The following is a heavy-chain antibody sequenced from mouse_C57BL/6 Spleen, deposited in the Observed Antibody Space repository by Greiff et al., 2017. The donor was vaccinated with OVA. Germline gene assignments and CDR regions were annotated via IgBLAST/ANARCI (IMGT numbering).Heavy chain of an antibody. CDR1: GYTFTSYW. CDR2: IDPSDSYT. V-gene: IGHV1-69*01. CDR3: ARVLRRRGPFDY. Sequence: QVQLKQPGAELVMPGASVKLSCKASGYTFTSYWMHWVKQRPGQGLEWIGEIDPSDSYTNYNQKFKGKSTLTVDKSSSTAYMQLSSLTSEDSAVYYCARVLRRRGPFDYWGQGTTLTVSS. D-gene: IGHD2-4*01. J-gene: IGHJ2*01.